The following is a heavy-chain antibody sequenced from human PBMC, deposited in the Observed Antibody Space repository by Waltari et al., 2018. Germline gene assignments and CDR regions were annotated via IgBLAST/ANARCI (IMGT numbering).Heavy chain of an antibody. V-gene: IGHV1-69*01. Sequence: QVQLVQSGAEVTKAGSSVKVSCTYSGGPFSNYAINWVRPAPGQGLEGMGGIIPRIGKTTYPQNFQGRLTITADGSTGKAFRELGSLGSEDTAVYYCARAIFGLGGGGVKYYYYYMDVWGTGTTVTVSS. CDR3: ARAIFGLGGGGVKYYYYYMDV. CDR2: IIPRIGKT. CDR1: GGPFSNYA. D-gene: IGHD3-16*01. J-gene: IGHJ6*03.